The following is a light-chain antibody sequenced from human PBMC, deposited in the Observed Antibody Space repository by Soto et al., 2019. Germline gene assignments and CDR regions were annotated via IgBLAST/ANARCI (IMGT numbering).Light chain of an antibody. V-gene: IGKV1-5*03. J-gene: IGKJ4*01. CDR3: LQYLDYPLT. CDR1: QSLNNW. CDR2: KTS. Sequence: DIQVTQSPSTLSASVGDRVIITCRASQSLNNWLAWYQQKPGKAPKILIYKTSNLQSGVPSRFSGSGSGTEFTLAISGLQPDDFATYYCLQYLDYPLTFGGGTKVEI.